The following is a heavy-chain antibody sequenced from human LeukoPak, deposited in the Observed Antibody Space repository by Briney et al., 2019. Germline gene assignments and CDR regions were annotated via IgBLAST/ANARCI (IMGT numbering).Heavy chain of an antibody. CDR3: ARGQLGDAYNFEY. V-gene: IGHV4-59*11. J-gene: IGHJ4*02. D-gene: IGHD5-24*01. CDR1: GGSFSSHY. Sequence: SETLSLTCTVSGGSFSSHYWSWIRQPPGKGLEWIGYIYYTGRTNYNPSLESRVTISVDTSKNQFSLKVSSVTAADTAVYYCARGQLGDAYNFEYWGQGTVVTVSS. CDR2: IYYTGRT.